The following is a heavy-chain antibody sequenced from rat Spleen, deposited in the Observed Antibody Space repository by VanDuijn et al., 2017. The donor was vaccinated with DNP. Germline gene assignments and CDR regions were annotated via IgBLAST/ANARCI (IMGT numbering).Heavy chain of an antibody. CDR3: AREEAYYGYNYLDY. J-gene: IGHJ2*01. Sequence: EVQLQESGPGLVKPSQSLSLTCSVTNYSITSNYWGWIRKFPGNKMEYIGHISYSGSTSYNPSLKSRISITRDTSKNQLFLQLNSVTTEDTATYYCAREEAYYGYNYLDYWGQGVMVTVSS. D-gene: IGHD1-9*01. V-gene: IGHV3-1*01. CDR1: NYSITSNY. CDR2: ISYSGST.